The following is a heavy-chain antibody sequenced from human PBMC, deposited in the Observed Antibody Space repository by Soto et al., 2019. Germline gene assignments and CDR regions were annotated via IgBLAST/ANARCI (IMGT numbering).Heavy chain of an antibody. V-gene: IGHV1-69*02. CDR2: INPIVSMS. Sequence: QVQLVQSGTEVKKPGSSVKVSCKASGDTFSFYTINWVRQAPGLGLEWVGRINPIVSMSNYAQKFQGRVLRTADNSTTTAYMELRSLRSDDTAMYFCAASYGSGYRAFDYWGQGAMVIFSS. D-gene: IGHD3-10*01. CDR3: AASYGSGYRAFDY. J-gene: IGHJ4*02. CDR1: GDTFSFYT.